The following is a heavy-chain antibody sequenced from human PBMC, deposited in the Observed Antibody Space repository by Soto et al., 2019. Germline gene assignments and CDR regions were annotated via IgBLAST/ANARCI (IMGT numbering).Heavy chain of an antibody. CDR2: IYYSGST. D-gene: IGHD5-18*01. V-gene: IGHV4-59*01. J-gene: IGHJ4*02. Sequence: PSETLSLTCTVSGGSISSYYWSWIRQPPGKGLEWIGYIYYSGSTNYNPSLKSRVTISVDTSKNQFSLKLSSVTAADTAVYYCARATSTAMAVYYFDYWGQGTLVTVSS. CDR1: GGSISSYY. CDR3: ARATSTAMAVYYFDY.